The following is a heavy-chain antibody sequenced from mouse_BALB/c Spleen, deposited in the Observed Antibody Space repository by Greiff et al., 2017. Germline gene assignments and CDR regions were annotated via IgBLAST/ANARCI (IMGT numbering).Heavy chain of an antibody. V-gene: IGHV5-17*02. CDR2: ISSGSSTI. D-gene: IGHD2-4*01. CDR1: GFTFSSFG. Sequence: EVQGVESGGGLVQPGGSRKLSCAASGFTFSSFGMHWVRQAPEKGLEWVAYISSGSSTIYYADTVKGRFTISRDNPKNTLFLQMTSLRSEDTALYYCARQGYYDYSWFAYWGQGTLVTVSA. J-gene: IGHJ3*01. CDR3: ARQGYYDYSWFAY.